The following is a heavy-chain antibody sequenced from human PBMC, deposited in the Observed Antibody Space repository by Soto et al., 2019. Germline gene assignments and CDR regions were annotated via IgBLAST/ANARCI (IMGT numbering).Heavy chain of an antibody. CDR3: ARVWFGEPDRRYMDV. J-gene: IGHJ6*03. CDR1: GYTFTGYY. Sequence: ASVKVSCKASGYTFTGYYMHWVRQAPGQGLEWMGWINPNSGGTNYAQKFQGWVTMTRDTSISTAYMELSRLRSDDTAVYYCARVWFGEPDRRYMDVWGKGTTVTVSS. V-gene: IGHV1-2*04. D-gene: IGHD3-10*01. CDR2: INPNSGGT.